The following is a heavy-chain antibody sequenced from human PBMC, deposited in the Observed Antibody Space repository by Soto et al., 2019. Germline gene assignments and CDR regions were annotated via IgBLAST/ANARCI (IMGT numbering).Heavy chain of an antibody. D-gene: IGHD6-19*01. CDR3: VKEGQWLVRFFW. CDR1: GFTFSSYA. CDR2: ISSNGGST. J-gene: IGHJ4*02. Sequence: GGSLRLSCSASGFTFSSYAMHWVRQAPGKGLEYVSAISSNGGSTYYADSVKGRFTISRDNSKDTLYLQMSSLRAEDTAVYYCVKEGQWLVRFFWWGQGTLVTVSS. V-gene: IGHV3-64D*06.